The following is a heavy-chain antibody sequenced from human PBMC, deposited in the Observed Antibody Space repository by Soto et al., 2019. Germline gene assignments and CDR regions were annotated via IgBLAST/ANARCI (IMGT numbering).Heavy chain of an antibody. J-gene: IGHJ4*02. D-gene: IGHD3-22*01. Sequence: GGSLRLSCAASGFTFSSYAMSWVRQAPGKGLEWVSAISGSGGSTYYADSVKGRFTISRDNSKNTLYLQMNSLRAEDTAVYYCAKHPLSYYDSSGYFAYWGQGTLVPVSS. CDR3: AKHPLSYYDSSGYFAY. V-gene: IGHV3-23*01. CDR2: ISGSGGST. CDR1: GFTFSSYA.